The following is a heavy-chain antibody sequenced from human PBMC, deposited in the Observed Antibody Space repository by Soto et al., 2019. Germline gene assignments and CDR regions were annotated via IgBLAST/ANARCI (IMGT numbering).Heavy chain of an antibody. CDR2: IYSGGST. CDR1: GFTVSSNY. CDR3: ARNVGNEYCSSTSCYPGGWFDP. V-gene: IGHV3-66*01. D-gene: IGHD2-2*01. J-gene: IGHJ5*02. Sequence: EVQLVESGGGLVQPGGSLRLSCAASGFTVSSNYMSWVRQAPGKGLEWVSVIYSGGSTYYADSVKGRFTISRDNARNTMYLQMNSLRAEDTAVYYCARNVGNEYCSSTSCYPGGWFDPWGQGTLVTVSS.